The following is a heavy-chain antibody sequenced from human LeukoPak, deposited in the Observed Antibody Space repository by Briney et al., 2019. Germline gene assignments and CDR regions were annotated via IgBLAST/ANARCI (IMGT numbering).Heavy chain of an antibody. CDR3: ARGGYSYGHIDY. D-gene: IGHD5-18*01. Sequence: PGGSLRLSCAASGFTFSSYAMSWVRQAPGKGLEWVSAISGSGGSAYYADSVKGRFTISRDNSKNTLYLQMNSLRAEDTAVYYCARGGYSYGHIDYWGQGTLVTVSS. V-gene: IGHV3-23*01. J-gene: IGHJ4*02. CDR1: GFTFSSYA. CDR2: ISGSGGSA.